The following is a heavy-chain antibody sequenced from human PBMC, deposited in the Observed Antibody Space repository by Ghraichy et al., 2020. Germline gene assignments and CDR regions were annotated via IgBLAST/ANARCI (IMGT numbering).Heavy chain of an antibody. J-gene: IGHJ4*02. V-gene: IGHV4-39*02. CDR1: GVSITNTIYS. Sequence: SETLSLTCTVSGVSITNTIYSWGWIRQPPGKGLEWIGTIYYTGSTYYNPSLKNRVTISVDTSKNHFSLRLSSVTAADTAVYYCARSLVGHTAYVDYWGQGTLVPVSS. D-gene: IGHD5-18*01. CDR3: ARSLVGHTAYVDY. CDR2: IYYTGST.